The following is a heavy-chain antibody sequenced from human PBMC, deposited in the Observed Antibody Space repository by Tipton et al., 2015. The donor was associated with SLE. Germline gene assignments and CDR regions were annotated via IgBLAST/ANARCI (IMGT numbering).Heavy chain of an antibody. CDR3: ARLEDPFGIFGVPKGWFDP. D-gene: IGHD3-3*02. V-gene: IGHV4-4*07. Sequence: GLVKPSETLSLTCTVSGGSISGPYHWSWIRQAAGKGLEWIGRFDPNGSTRYNPSFQSRVTMSMDTSKKQFSLVLTSVTAADTAVYYCARLEDPFGIFGVPKGWFDPWGQGTLVTVSS. CDR1: GGSISGPYH. CDR2: FDPNGST. J-gene: IGHJ5*02.